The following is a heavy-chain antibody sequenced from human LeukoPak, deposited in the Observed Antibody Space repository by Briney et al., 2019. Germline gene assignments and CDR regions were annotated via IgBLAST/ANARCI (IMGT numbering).Heavy chain of an antibody. CDR2: TYYRSKWYN. Sequence: SQTLSLTCGVSGDSVSSNNASWTWIRQSPSRGLEWLGRTYYRSKWYNDYAVSVKSRITINPDTSKNQFSLQLNSVTPEDTAVYYCARENYYDSSGYFPWGQGTLVTVSS. V-gene: IGHV6-1*01. CDR3: ARENYYDSSGYFP. CDR1: GDSVSSNNAS. D-gene: IGHD3-22*01. J-gene: IGHJ5*02.